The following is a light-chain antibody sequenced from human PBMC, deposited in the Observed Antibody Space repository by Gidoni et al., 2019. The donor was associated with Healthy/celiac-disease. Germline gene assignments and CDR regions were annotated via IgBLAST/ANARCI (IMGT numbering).Light chain of an antibody. CDR3: LQDYNSPYT. V-gene: IGKV1-6*01. CDR2: AAS. J-gene: IGKJ2*01. CDR1: QGIRND. Sequence: AIQMTQSPSSLSASVGYRVTITCRASQGIRNDLGWYQQKPGKAPKLLIYAASSLQSGVPSRFSGSGSGTDFTLTISSLQPEDFATYYCLQDYNSPYTFXQXTKLEIK.